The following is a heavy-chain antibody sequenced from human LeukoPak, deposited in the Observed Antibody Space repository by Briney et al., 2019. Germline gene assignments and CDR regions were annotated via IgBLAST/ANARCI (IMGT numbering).Heavy chain of an antibody. CDR2: IYYSGTT. J-gene: IGHJ4*02. CDR1: GGYISNYY. Sequence: PSETLSLTCTVAGGYISNYYWSWIRQTPGKGLEWIAYIYYSGTTNYNPSLKSRVTISVDTSKNQFSLKLSSVTAADTAVYYCARGDSSGWFSYFDYWGQGTLVTVSS. CDR3: ARGDSSGWFSYFDY. V-gene: IGHV4-59*08. D-gene: IGHD6-19*01.